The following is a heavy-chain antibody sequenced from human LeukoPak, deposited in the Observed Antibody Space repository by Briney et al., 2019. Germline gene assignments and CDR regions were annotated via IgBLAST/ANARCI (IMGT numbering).Heavy chain of an antibody. D-gene: IGHD3-10*01. V-gene: IGHV1-69*13. J-gene: IGHJ5*02. CDR1: GGTFSSYA. CDR2: IIPIFGTA. Sequence: SVKVSCKASGGTFSSYAISWVRQAPGQGLEWMGGIIPIFGTANYAQKFQGRVTITADESTSTAYMELSSLRSEGTAVYYCARDLFDYGSGNTFWFDPWGQGTLVTVSS. CDR3: ARDLFDYGSGNTFWFDP.